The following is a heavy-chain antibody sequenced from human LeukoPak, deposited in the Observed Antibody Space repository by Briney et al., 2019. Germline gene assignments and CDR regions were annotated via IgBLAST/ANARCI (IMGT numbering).Heavy chain of an antibody. CDR3: ARGRPIVAPDTGGGSDY. D-gene: IGHD6-13*01. CDR2: INPNSGDT. J-gene: IGHJ4*02. V-gene: IGHV1-2*02. Sequence: ASVRLSCKASGYTFTDYYMHWVRQAPGQGLEWMAWINPNSGDTKYEQKFQGRVTMTRDTSISTAYMDLSSLRSDDTAMYYCARGRPIVAPDTGGGSDYWGQGTLVTVSS. CDR1: GYTFTDYY.